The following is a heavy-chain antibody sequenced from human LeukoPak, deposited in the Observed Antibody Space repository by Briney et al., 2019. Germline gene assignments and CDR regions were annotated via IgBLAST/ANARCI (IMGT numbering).Heavy chain of an antibody. J-gene: IGHJ4*02. CDR2: IYYSGST. Sequence: PSETLSLTCTVSTGSSSSGDYYWSWIRQHPGKGLEWIGYIYYSGSTHYSQSLRSRVSISVDTSKNQFSLEVSSVTAADTAVYYCARTLVTTTSMSFDYWGQGTLVTVSS. D-gene: IGHD4-17*01. CDR1: TGSSSSGDYY. CDR3: ARTLVTTTSMSFDY. V-gene: IGHV4-31*03.